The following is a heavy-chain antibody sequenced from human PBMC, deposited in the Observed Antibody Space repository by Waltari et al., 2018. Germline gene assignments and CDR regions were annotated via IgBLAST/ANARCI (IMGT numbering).Heavy chain of an antibody. Sequence: QVQLQESGPGLVKPSETLSLTCTVSGGSINSSYWSWLRKPPGQGLEWIAYVYYSGNANYNPSLMYRVTISLVTSTNQVSLKLRSVTAADTAVYYCATSWIWSVGVSDTGPDAVDIWGQGTMVTVSS. CDR1: GGSINSSY. V-gene: IGHV4-59*01. CDR3: ATSWIWSVGVSDTGPDAVDI. J-gene: IGHJ3*02. D-gene: IGHD3-3*01. CDR2: VYYSGNA.